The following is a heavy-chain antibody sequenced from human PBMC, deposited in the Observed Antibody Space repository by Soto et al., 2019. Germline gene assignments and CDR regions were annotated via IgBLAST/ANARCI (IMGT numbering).Heavy chain of an antibody. CDR2: INHSGST. J-gene: IGHJ4*02. CDR3: ASRHDFWSGARAFS. CDR1: GGSISSYY. D-gene: IGHD3-3*01. Sequence: SETLSLTCTVSGGSISSYYWSWIRQPPGKGLEWIGEINHSGSTKYNPALKSRVTISADTSRNQFSLSLNALTAADTAVYYCASRHDFWSGARAFSWGQGTLVTVSS. V-gene: IGHV4-34*01.